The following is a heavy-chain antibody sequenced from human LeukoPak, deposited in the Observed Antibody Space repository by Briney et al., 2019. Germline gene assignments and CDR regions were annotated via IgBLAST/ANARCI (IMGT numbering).Heavy chain of an antibody. J-gene: IGHJ4*02. V-gene: IGHV4-59*01. CDR3: ARTGSTVTMLYPFDH. Sequence: SETLSLTCTVPGGSIRSYYWSWIRKPPGKGLGWVGYIYYSGSTNYSPSLKSRVSISVDTSKNQFSLKLSSVTAADTAVYYCARTGSTVTMLYPFDHWGQGTLVTVSS. CDR1: GGSIRSYY. D-gene: IGHD4-17*01. CDR2: IYYSGST.